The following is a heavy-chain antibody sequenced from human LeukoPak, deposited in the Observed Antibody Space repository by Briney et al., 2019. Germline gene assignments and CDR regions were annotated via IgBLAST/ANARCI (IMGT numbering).Heavy chain of an antibody. V-gene: IGHV1-2*02. J-gene: IGHJ4*02. D-gene: IGHD4-17*01. CDR1: GYTFTGYY. CDR2: INPNSGGT. Sequence: ASVKVSCKASGYTFTGYYMHWVRQAPGQGLEWMGWINPNSGGTNYAQKFQGRVTMTRDTSISTANMELSRLTTDDTAVYYCARDSSVTTFDYWGQGTLVTVSS. CDR3: ARDSSVTTFDY.